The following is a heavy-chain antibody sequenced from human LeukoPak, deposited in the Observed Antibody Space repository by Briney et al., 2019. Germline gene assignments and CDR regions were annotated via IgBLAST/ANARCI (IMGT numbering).Heavy chain of an antibody. CDR2: IYSDGTA. CDR1: GFTVSSNY. V-gene: IGHV3-53*01. CDR3: AKGRDYYAMDV. J-gene: IGHJ6*02. Sequence: GGSLRLSCAASGFTVSSNYMSWVRQAPGKGLEWFSVIYSDGTAYYADSVKGRFAISRDNSKNTLFLQMNSLRAEDTAVYYCAKGRDYYAMDVWGQGTTVTVSS.